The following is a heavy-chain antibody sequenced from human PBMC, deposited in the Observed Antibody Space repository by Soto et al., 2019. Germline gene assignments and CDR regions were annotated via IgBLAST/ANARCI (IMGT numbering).Heavy chain of an antibody. CDR3: ARAPDYGAYYFDY. CDR1: GFTFDNYA. Sequence: GGSLRLSCAASGFTFDNYAVHWVRQAPGKGLGWVSTISWNSGFIGYADSVKGRFTISRDNGKKSLYMQMNNLRAEDTAVYYCARAPDYGAYYFDYWGQGALVTVSP. CDR2: ISWNSGFI. D-gene: IGHD4-17*01. V-gene: IGHV3-9*01. J-gene: IGHJ4*02.